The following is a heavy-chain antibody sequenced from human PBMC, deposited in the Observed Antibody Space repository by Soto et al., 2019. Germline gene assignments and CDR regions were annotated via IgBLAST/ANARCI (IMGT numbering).Heavy chain of an antibody. D-gene: IGHD3-9*01. Sequence: QVQLVQSGAEVKKPGSSVKVSCKASGGTFSSYAISWVRQAPGQGLEWMGGIIPIFGTANYAQKFQGRVTITADESTSTDYMELSSLRSEDTAVYYCASQGRAIRYTRRYYFDYWGQGTLVTVSS. V-gene: IGHV1-69*01. CDR1: GGTFSSYA. J-gene: IGHJ4*02. CDR3: ASQGRAIRYTRRYYFDY. CDR2: IIPIFGTA.